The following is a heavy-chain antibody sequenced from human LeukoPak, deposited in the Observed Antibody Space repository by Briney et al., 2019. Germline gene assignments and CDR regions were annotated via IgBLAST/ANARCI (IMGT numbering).Heavy chain of an antibody. CDR3: ARDPLLTPMTFDI. CDR2: TSYDGSNK. J-gene: IGHJ3*02. D-gene: IGHD3-22*01. CDR1: GFTFSSYG. Sequence: GGSLRLSCAASGFTFSSYGMHWVRQAPGKGLEWVAVTSYDGSNKYYADSVKGRFTISRDNSKNTLYLQMNSLRAEDTAVYYCARDPLLTPMTFDIWGQGTVVTVSS. V-gene: IGHV3-30*03.